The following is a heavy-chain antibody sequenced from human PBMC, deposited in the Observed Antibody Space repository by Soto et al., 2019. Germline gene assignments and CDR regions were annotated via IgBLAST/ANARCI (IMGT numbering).Heavy chain of an antibody. CDR2: ISSSGATL. V-gene: IGHV3-48*03. Sequence: PGGSLRLSCVASEFTFSSYEMNWVRQAPGKGLEWVSYISSSGATLYYTDSVKGRFTISRDNAKRSLFLQMNSPRVEDTAVYYCVRFGGAAAGPGDYWGQGTLVTVSS. J-gene: IGHJ4*02. CDR3: VRFGGAAAGPGDY. CDR1: EFTFSSYE. D-gene: IGHD6-13*01.